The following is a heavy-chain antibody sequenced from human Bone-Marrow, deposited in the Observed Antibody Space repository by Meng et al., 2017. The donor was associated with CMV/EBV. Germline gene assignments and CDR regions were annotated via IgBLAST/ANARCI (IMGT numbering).Heavy chain of an antibody. J-gene: IGHJ4*02. D-gene: IGHD6-19*01. CDR2: INPSGGST. Sequence: QVQLVQSGAAVKKPGASVKVSCKATGYTLTSYYMHWVREAPGQGLEWMGIINPSGGSTSYAQKFQGRVTMTRDTSTSTVYMELSSLRSEYTAVYYCARGAGAVAGTFDYWGQGTLVTVSS. V-gene: IGHV1-46*01. CDR3: ARGAGAVAGTFDY. CDR1: GYTLTSYY.